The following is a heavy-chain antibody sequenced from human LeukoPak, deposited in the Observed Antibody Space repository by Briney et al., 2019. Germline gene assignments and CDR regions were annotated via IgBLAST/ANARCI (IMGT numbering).Heavy chain of an antibody. CDR2: IYYIGST. D-gene: IGHD3-16*01. J-gene: IGHJ4*02. V-gene: IGHV4-59*08. CDR3: ARALSPPQRGPGEIFDY. CDR1: GGSISSYY. Sequence: PSETLSLTCTVSGGSISSYYWSWVRQPPGKGLEWIGYIYYIGSTNYNPSLKSRVTISVDTSKNQFSLKLSSVTAADTAVYYCARALSPPQRGPGEIFDYWGQGTLVTVSS.